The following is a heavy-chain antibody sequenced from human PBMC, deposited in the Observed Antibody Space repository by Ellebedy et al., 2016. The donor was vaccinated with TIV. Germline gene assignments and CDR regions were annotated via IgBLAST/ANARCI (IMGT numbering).Heavy chain of an antibody. Sequence: GGSLRLXXAASGFTFSSYSMNWVRQAPGKGLEWVSSISSSSSYIYYADSVKGRFTISRDNAKNTLYLQMNSLRAEDTAVYYCGHVVGAMGRVFYWGQGTLVTVSS. V-gene: IGHV3-21*04. CDR1: GFTFSSYS. D-gene: IGHD1-26*01. CDR2: ISSSSSYI. J-gene: IGHJ4*02. CDR3: GHVVGAMGRVFY.